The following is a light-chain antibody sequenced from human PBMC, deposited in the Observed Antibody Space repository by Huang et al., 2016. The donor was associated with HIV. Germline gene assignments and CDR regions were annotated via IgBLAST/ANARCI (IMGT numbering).Light chain of an antibody. CDR1: QGVLYNSNNKHY. CDR2: WAS. Sequence: DIVMTQSPDSLAASLGERSTINCKSSQGVLYNSNNKHYLAWYQQNPGQPPKLLIYWASTRAAGVPDRFSGSGSGTDFTLTINSLQAGDVAIYYCQQYYSPPYICGQGTRLEIK. V-gene: IGKV4-1*01. CDR3: QQYYSPPYI. J-gene: IGKJ2*01.